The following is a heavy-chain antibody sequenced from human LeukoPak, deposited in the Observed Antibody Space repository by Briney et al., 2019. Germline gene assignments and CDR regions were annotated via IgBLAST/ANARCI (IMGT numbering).Heavy chain of an antibody. V-gene: IGHV4-61*02. CDR2: IYTSGST. J-gene: IGHJ6*03. CDR1: GGSISSGSYY. D-gene: IGHD3-10*01. Sequence: PSETLSLTCTVSGGSISSGSYYWSWIRQPAGKGLEWIGRIYTSGSTNYNPSLKSRVTISVDTSKNQFSLKLSSVTAADTAVYYCAREIGILWFGELLYNYYYYYMDVWGKGTTVTISS. CDR3: AREIGILWFGELLYNYYYYYMDV.